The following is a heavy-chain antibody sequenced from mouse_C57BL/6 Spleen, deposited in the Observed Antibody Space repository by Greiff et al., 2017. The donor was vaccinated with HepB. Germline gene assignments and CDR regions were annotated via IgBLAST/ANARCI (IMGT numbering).Heavy chain of an antibody. CDR1: GYTFTDYE. J-gene: IGHJ4*01. V-gene: IGHV1-15*01. Sequence: VQLQQSGAELVRPGASVTLSCKASGYTFTDYEMHWVKQTPVHGLEWIGAIDPETGGTSYNQKFKGKAILTADKSSSTAYLERRSLTSEDSAVYYSTRRVYYAMDYWGQGTSVTVSS. CDR3: TRRVYYAMDY. CDR2: IDPETGGT.